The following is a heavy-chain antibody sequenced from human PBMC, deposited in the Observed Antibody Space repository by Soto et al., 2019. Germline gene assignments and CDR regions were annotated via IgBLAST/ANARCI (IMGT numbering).Heavy chain of an antibody. CDR2: IHYTGNT. CDR3: ARQVIAAAGTGYFQH. Sequence: SETLSLTCTVSGGSISSISYYWGWIRQPPGKGLEYIGNIHYTGNTFYNASLKSRVTISVDTSKDQVSLKLRSVTAADTAVYYCARQVIAAAGTGYFQHWGQGAPVTVS. J-gene: IGHJ1*01. D-gene: IGHD6-13*01. CDR1: GGSISSISYY. V-gene: IGHV4-39*01.